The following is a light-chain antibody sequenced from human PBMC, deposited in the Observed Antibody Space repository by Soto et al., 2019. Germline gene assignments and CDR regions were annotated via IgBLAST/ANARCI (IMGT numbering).Light chain of an antibody. J-gene: IGLJ1*01. CDR2: EVS. Sequence: QSVMTQPASVSGSPGQSITISCTGTSSDVGAYKYVSWYQQHPGKAPKLMIYEVSNRPSGVSNRFSGSKSGNTASVTISGLQAEDEADYSCSSYTSTNHQVFGNGTKVTVL. CDR3: SSYTSTNHQV. CDR1: SSDVGAYKY. V-gene: IGLV2-14*01.